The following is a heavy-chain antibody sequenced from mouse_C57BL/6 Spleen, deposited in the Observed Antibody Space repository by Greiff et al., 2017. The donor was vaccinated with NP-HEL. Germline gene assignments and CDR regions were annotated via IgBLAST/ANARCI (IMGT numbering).Heavy chain of an antibody. V-gene: IGHV1-81*01. CDR1: GYTFTSYG. D-gene: IGHD1-1*01. CDR3: ARLVFYDLPFDY. J-gene: IGHJ2*01. CDR2: IYPRSGNT. Sequence: QVQLQQSGAELARPGASVKLSCKASGYTFTSYGISWVKQRTGQGLEWIGEIYPRSGNTYYNEKFKGKATLTADKSSSTAYMELRSLTSEDSAVYFCARLVFYDLPFDYWGQGTTLTVSS.